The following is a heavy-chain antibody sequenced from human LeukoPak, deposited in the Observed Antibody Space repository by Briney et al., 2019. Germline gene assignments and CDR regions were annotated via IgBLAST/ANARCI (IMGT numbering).Heavy chain of an antibody. CDR1: GGSISSYY. V-gene: IGHV4-59*12. J-gene: IGHJ4*02. Sequence: SSETLSLTCTVSGGSISSYYWSWIRQPPGKGLEWIGYIYYSGSTNYNPSLKSRVTISVDTSKNQFSLKLSSVTAADTAVYYCARDVAAMAYFDYWGQGTLVTVSS. D-gene: IGHD6-25*01. CDR2: IYYSGST. CDR3: ARDVAAMAYFDY.